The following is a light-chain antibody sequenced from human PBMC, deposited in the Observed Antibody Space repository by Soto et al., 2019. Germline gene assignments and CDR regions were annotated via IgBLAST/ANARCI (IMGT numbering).Light chain of an antibody. Sequence: EIVLTQFPGTLSLSPGERATLSCRARQSVTGSYLAWYQQKLGQAPRLLVFGASSRATGIPDRFSGSGSGTDFTLTISRLEPEDFAVYYCQQYGSSPPTFGQGTKVEIK. CDR3: QQYGSSPPT. V-gene: IGKV3-20*01. J-gene: IGKJ1*01. CDR2: GAS. CDR1: QSVTGSY.